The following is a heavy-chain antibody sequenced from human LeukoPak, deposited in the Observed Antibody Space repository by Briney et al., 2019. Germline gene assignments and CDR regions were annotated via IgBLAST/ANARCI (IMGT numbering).Heavy chain of an antibody. CDR3: VRDSYSRDLDY. D-gene: IGHD3-22*01. CDR2: ISDSGDAT. Sequence: GGSLRLSCEVSGFTFSNYGMSWVRQAPGKGLEWVSAISDSGDATYYADSVKGRFTISRDNAKNSLYLQMNSLRAEDTAVYYCVRDSYSRDLDYWGQGTLVTVSS. CDR1: GFTFSNYG. V-gene: IGHV3-23*01. J-gene: IGHJ4*02.